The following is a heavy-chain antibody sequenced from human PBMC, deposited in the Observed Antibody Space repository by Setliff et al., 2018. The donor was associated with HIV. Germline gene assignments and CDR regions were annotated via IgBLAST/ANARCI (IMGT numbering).Heavy chain of an antibody. CDR1: GGSISGFY. Sequence: SETLSLTCTVSGGSISGFYWSWIRQSAGKGLEWIGRVSSRGDTNYNPSLKSRVTMSVDTSKNQFSLKLSSVIAADTAVYYCARIFGDQGYYYGMDVWGQGTTVTV. CDR3: ARIFGDQGYYYGMDV. D-gene: IGHD3-3*01. J-gene: IGHJ6*02. CDR2: VSSRGDT. V-gene: IGHV4-4*07.